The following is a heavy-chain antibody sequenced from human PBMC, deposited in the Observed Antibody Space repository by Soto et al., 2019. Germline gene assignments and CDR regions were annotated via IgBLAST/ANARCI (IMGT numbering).Heavy chain of an antibody. CDR2: IKTDGSEK. V-gene: IGHV3-7*05. CDR3: ATSMGWGGNDY. Sequence: EVQLVESGGGLVQPGGSLRLSCAASGFTFSDNWMSWVRQAPGKGLECVANIKTDGSEKYYVDPVKGRFTISRDNANNSLYLQMYGLGDEDTAVYFCATSMGWGGNDYWGQGTLAAVSS. J-gene: IGHJ4*02. D-gene: IGHD7-27*01. CDR1: GFTFSDNW.